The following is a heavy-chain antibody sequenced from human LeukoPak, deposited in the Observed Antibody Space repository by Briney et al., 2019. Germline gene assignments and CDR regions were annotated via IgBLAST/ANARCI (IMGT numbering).Heavy chain of an antibody. J-gene: IGHJ4*02. Sequence: ASVKVSCKASGYTFTSHYMHWVRQAPGQGLEWMGIINPSGGSTSYAQKFQGRVTMTRDTSTSTVYMELSSLRSEDTAVYYCARAPHTGGGPRRLDYWGQGTLVTVSS. CDR1: GYTFTSHY. D-gene: IGHD2-15*01. V-gene: IGHV1-46*01. CDR2: INPSGGST. CDR3: ARAPHTGGGPRRLDY.